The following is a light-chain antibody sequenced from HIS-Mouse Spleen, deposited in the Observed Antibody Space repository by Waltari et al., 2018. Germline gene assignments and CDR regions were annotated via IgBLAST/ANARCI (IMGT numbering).Light chain of an antibody. V-gene: IGKV3-20*01. J-gene: IGKJ1*01. CDR1: QSVTSSY. CDR2: GAS. CDR3: QQYGSSGT. Sequence: EIVLTQSPGTLSLSPGERATLSCRASQSVTSSYLAWYQQKPGQAPRLLIYGASSRATGIPDRFSGSESGTDFSLIISRLEPEDVAVYYCQQYGSSGTFGQGTKVEIK.